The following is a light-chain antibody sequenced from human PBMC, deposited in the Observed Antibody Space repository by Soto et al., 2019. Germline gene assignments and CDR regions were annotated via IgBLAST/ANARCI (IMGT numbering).Light chain of an antibody. V-gene: IGKV3-15*01. CDR2: DAS. J-gene: IGKJ1*01. Sequence: EIVMTQSPATLSVSPGERATLSCRANQSVASDFAWYQQKPGQAPTLLIHDASPRASGVPARFSGRGSGTECTLTISSLQSEDFAVYYCQQYNYWPQTFGQGTKVEI. CDR1: QSVASD. CDR3: QQYNYWPQT.